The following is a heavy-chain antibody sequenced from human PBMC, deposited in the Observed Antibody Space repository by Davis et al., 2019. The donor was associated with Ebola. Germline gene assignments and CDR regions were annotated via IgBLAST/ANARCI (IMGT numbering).Heavy chain of an antibody. Sequence: GESLKISCAASGFTFSSYTMNWVRQAPGKGLEWVSYISSSSSTIFYADSVQGRFTISRDNAKNSLYLQMNSLRDEDTAVYYCAKDLGIVVVVASSYGMDVWGQGTTVTVSS. CDR3: AKDLGIVVVVASSYGMDV. V-gene: IGHV3-48*02. CDR1: GFTFSSYT. D-gene: IGHD2-15*01. CDR2: ISSSSSTI. J-gene: IGHJ6*02.